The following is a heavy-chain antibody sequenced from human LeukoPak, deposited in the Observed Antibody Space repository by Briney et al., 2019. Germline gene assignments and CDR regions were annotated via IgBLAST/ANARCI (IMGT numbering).Heavy chain of an antibody. CDR2: INPKSGGT. Sequence: ASVKVSCKASGYTFTGYYVHWVRQAPGQGLEWMGWINPKSGGTNYAQKFQDRVTMTRDTSISTDYMELSRLRFDDTAVYYCARSPDTLTGENFDYWGQGTLVTVSS. CDR3: ARSPDTLTGENFDY. CDR1: GYTFTGYY. D-gene: IGHD3-9*01. V-gene: IGHV1-2*02. J-gene: IGHJ4*02.